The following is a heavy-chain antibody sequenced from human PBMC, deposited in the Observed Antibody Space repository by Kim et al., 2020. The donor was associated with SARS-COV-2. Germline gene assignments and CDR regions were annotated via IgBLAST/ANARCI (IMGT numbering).Heavy chain of an antibody. D-gene: IGHD3-10*01. J-gene: IGHJ4*02. V-gene: IGHV4-39*01. CDR2: FSSGGKI. Sequence: SETLSLTCIVSGGSISSTNFFGGWIRQPPGKGPEWIGSFSSGGKIYYNPSLKSQVTMSVDPSKSQFSLRLSSVTAADTAVYYCARPMGGSGNYLKGYLDYWGQGVLVTVSS. CDR1: GGSISSTNFF. CDR3: ARPMGGSGNYLKGYLDY.